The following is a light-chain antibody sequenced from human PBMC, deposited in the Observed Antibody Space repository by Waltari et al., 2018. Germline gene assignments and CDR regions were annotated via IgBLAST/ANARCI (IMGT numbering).Light chain of an antibody. CDR3: QQGNSNPHS. Sequence: IQMSQSPSSLSASVGDRVTITCRASQGISSYLNWYQQKPGKAPKLLIYYANSLASGVPSRFSGSGSGTEFTLIISSLQPEDFATYYCQQGNSNPHSFGQGTKVEIK. CDR2: YAN. J-gene: IGKJ2*03. CDR1: QGISSY. V-gene: IGKV1-13*02.